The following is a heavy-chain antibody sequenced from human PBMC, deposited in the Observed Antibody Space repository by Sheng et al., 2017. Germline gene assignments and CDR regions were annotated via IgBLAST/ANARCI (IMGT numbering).Heavy chain of an antibody. D-gene: IGHD3-10*01. Sequence: QVQLQESGPGLVKPSQTLSLTCTVSGGSVSSGTYYWSWIRQPAGKGLEWIGRISTSERTKYNPSLRSRVTISVDTSKNKFSLKLSSVTAADTAVYYCARGTMVRGSYDGFDIWGQGTVVTV. CDR2: ISTSERT. V-gene: IGHV4-61*02. J-gene: IGHJ3*02. CDR3: ARGTMVRGSYDGFDI. CDR1: GGSVSSGTYY.